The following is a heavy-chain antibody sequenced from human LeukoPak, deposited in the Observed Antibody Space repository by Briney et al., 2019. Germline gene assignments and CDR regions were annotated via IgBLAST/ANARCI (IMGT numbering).Heavy chain of an antibody. V-gene: IGHV3-74*01. J-gene: IGHJ4*02. CDR3: ASGYARSARHQSDF. CDR2: INSDGSST. Sequence: GGSLRLSCVVSGFTFSDYWMRWVRQVPGKGLVWVSRINSDGSSTNYAGSVKGRFTISRDNAKNTLYLQMNSLKVEDTAVYYCASGYARSARHQSDFWGQGTVVTVSS. CDR1: GFTFSDYW. D-gene: IGHD5-12*01.